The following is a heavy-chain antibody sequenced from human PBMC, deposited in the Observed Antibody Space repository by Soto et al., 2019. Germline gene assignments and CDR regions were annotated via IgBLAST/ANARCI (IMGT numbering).Heavy chain of an antibody. CDR3: ARRGYMYGHWDHSYFDY. CDR1: GFSLTTSGVG. Sequence: QITLKESGPTRVRPTQTLALTCTFSGFSLTTSGVGVGWIRKTPGKALEWLAVIYWDDDKRYSPSLKSRLTITKDPSKNQVVLTLADMDPVDTATYFCARRGYMYGHWDHSYFDYWGQGTLVTVSS. J-gene: IGHJ4*02. V-gene: IGHV2-5*02. CDR2: IYWDDDK. D-gene: IGHD5-18*01.